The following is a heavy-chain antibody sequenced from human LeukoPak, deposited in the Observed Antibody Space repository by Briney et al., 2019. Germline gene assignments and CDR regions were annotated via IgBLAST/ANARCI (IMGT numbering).Heavy chain of an antibody. V-gene: IGHV1-2*02. J-gene: IGHJ4*02. CDR3: ARDLGSSSWSTHFDY. Sequence: ASVKVSCKASGYTFTGYYMHWVRQAPGQGLEWMGWINPNSGGTNYAQKFQGRVTMTRDTSISTAYMELSRLRSDDTAVYYCARDLGSSSWSTHFDYWGQGTLVTVSS. D-gene: IGHD6-13*01. CDR2: INPNSGGT. CDR1: GYTFTGYY.